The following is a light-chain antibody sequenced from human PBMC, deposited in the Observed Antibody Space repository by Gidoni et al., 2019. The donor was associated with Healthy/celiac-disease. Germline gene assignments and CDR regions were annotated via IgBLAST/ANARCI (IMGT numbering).Light chain of an antibody. J-gene: IGKJ4*01. V-gene: IGKV3-15*01. CDR3: QQYNNWPPLT. CDR1: QSVNSN. CDR2: GAS. Sequence: PGERATLSCRASQSVNSNLAWYQQKPGQAPRLLIYGASTRATGIPARFSGSGSGTEFTLTISSLQSEDFAVYYCQQYNNWPPLTFGGGTKVEIK.